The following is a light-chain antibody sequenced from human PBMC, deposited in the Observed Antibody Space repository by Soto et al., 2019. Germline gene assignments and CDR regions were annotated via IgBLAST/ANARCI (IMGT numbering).Light chain of an antibody. CDR3: SSYAGSNNPYV. CDR1: SSDVGGYNY. Sequence: QSALTQPPSASGSPGQSVTISCTGTSSDVGGYNYVSWYQQHPGKAPKLMIYEVSKRPSGVPDRFSGSRSGNMASLTVSGLQAEDEAEYSCSSYAGSNNPYVFATGTKVTVL. V-gene: IGLV2-8*01. J-gene: IGLJ1*01. CDR2: EVS.